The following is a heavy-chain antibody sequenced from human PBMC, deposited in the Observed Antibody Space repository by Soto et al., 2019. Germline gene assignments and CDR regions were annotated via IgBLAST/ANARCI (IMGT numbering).Heavy chain of an antibody. J-gene: IGHJ4*02. Sequence: PSETLSLTCTVSGGSISSGDYYWSWIRQPPGKGLEWIGYIYYSGSTYYNPSLKSRVTISVDTSKNQFSLKLSSVTAADTAVYYCATSGISVAGFDYWGQGTLVTVSS. CDR2: IYYSGST. CDR1: GGSISSGDYY. CDR3: ATSGISVAGFDY. D-gene: IGHD6-19*01. V-gene: IGHV4-30-4*01.